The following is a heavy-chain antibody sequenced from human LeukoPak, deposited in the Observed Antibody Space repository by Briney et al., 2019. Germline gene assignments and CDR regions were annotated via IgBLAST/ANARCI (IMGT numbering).Heavy chain of an antibody. V-gene: IGHV3-23*01. CDR1: GFTFSSYA. CDR2: ISGSGGST. J-gene: IGHJ4*02. Sequence: GGSLRLSCAASGFTFSSYAMSWVRQAPGKGLEWVSAISGSGGSTYYADSVKGRFTTSRDNSKNTLYLQMNSLRAEDTAVYYCAKKRSRVVTPGYFDYWGQGTLVTVSS. CDR3: AKKRSRVVTPGYFDY. D-gene: IGHD4-23*01.